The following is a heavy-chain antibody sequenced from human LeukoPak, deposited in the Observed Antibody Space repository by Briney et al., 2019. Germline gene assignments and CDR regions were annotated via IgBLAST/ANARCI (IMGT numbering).Heavy chain of an antibody. V-gene: IGHV1-69*06. CDR2: IIPIFGTA. D-gene: IGHD6-13*01. Sequence: SVKVSCKASGGTFSSYAISWVRQAPGQELEWMGGIIPIFGTANYAQKFQGRVTITADKSTSTAYMELSSLRSEDTAVYYCARRIAAAHDYWGQGTLVTVSS. J-gene: IGHJ4*02. CDR1: GGTFSSYA. CDR3: ARRIAAAHDY.